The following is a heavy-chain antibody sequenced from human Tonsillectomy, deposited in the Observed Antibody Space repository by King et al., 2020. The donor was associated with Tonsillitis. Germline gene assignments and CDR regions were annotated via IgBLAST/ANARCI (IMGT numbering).Heavy chain of an antibody. CDR2: IKSKADGGRI. J-gene: IGHJ3*02. Sequence: VQLVESGGGLVKPGGSLRLSCAVSGFTFRNAWMSWVRQTPGKGLEWVGRIKSKADGGRIDYAAPVKGRCSISRDDSKNTLYLQMNSLKTDDTAVYYCSTLHAFDIWGQGTLVTVSS. CDR1: GFTFRNAW. CDR3: STLHAFDI. V-gene: IGHV3-15*01.